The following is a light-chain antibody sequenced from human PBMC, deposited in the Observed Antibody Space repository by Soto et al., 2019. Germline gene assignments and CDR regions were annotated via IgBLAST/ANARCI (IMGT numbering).Light chain of an antibody. J-gene: IGLJ3*02. Sequence: QSVLTQPPSVSGTPGQRVTISCSGSSSNIGSNTVSWYQQLPGTAPKLLIYSNDQRPSGVHDRFSDSKSGTSDSLVISGLQSEDEADYYCAAWDDSLNGPVFGGGTKLTVL. CDR3: AAWDDSLNGPV. V-gene: IGLV1-44*01. CDR1: SSNIGSNT. CDR2: SND.